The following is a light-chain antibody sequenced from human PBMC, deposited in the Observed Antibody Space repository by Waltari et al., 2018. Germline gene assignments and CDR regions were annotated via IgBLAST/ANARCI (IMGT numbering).Light chain of an antibody. J-gene: IGKJ1*01. CDR1: QNIRTH. CDR2: PAS. V-gene: IGKV1-39*01. CDR3: QQSFSSPWT. Sequence: DIQMTQSPSSLSASVGDTVTVTCRASQNIRTHLNWYQQKPATAPKLLISPASTLHRGVPSRFRGSGSGTDFTLTVTNLQPDDFAIYFCQQSFSSPWTFGQGTRV.